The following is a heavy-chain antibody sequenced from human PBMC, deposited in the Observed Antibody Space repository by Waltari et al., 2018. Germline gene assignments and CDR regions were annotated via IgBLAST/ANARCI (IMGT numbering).Heavy chain of an antibody. CDR1: GFSISTYY. J-gene: IGHJ6*02. D-gene: IGHD1-7*01. Sequence: EVQLVESGGGLVQPGGSLRLSCAASGFSISTYYMRWVRQAPGKGGGWVATIKQDGSEKYYGDSVKGRFTISRDNAKNSMYRQMNSLKAEDTTVYYCARRKWNYGSDDGMDVWGQGTTVTVSS. CDR3: ARRKWNYGSDDGMDV. V-gene: IGHV3-7*01. CDR2: IKQDGSEK.